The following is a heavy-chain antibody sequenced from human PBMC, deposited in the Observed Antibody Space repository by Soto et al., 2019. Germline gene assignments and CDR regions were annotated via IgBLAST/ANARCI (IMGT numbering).Heavy chain of an antibody. V-gene: IGHV1-46*01. CDR3: ARPTGVYYDSSGYFGGNLGAFDI. D-gene: IGHD3-22*01. J-gene: IGHJ3*02. CDR2: INPSGGST. Sequence: ASVKVSCKASGYTFTSYYMHWVLQAPGQGLEWMGIINPSGGSTSYAQKFQGRVTMTRDTSTSTVYMELSSLRSEDTAVYYCARPTGVYYDSSGYFGGNLGAFDIWGQGTMVTVS. CDR1: GYTFTSYY.